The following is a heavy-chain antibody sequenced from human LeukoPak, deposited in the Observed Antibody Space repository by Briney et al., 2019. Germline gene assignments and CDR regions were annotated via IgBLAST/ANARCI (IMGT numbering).Heavy chain of an antibody. D-gene: IGHD2-15*01. Sequence: GSLRLSCAASGFTFSSYSMNWVRQAPGKGLEWVSSISSSSSYIYYADSVKGRFTISRDNAKNSLYLQMNSLRAEDTAVYDCAKARVGSSYDALDIWGQGTMVTVSS. V-gene: IGHV3-21*04. CDR1: GFTFSSYS. CDR3: AKARVGSSYDALDI. CDR2: ISSSSSYI. J-gene: IGHJ3*02.